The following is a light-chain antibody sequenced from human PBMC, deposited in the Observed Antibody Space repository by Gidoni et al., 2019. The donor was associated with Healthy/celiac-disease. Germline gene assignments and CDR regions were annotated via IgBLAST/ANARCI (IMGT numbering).Light chain of an antibody. Sequence: EIVLTQSPATLSLSPGERATLSCRASQSVSSYLAWYQRKPGQAPRLLIYDASNRATGIPARFSGSGSGTDFTLTISSLEPEDFAVYYCQQRSNWPLTFGGXTKVEIK. CDR1: QSVSSY. V-gene: IGKV3-11*01. CDR2: DAS. J-gene: IGKJ4*01. CDR3: QQRSNWPLT.